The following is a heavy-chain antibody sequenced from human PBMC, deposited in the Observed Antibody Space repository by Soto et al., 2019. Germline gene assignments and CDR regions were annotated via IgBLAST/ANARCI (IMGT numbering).Heavy chain of an antibody. CDR3: AKDIVDYGDIRDAFDI. CDR2: ISWNSGSI. Sequence: EVQLLESGGGLVQPGRSLRLSCAASGFTFDDYAMHWVRQAPGKGLEWVSGISWNSGSIGYADSVKGRFTISRDNAKNSLYLQMNSLRAEDTALYYCAKDIVDYGDIRDAFDIWGQGTMVTVSS. CDR1: GFTFDDYA. J-gene: IGHJ3*02. D-gene: IGHD4-17*01. V-gene: IGHV3-9*01.